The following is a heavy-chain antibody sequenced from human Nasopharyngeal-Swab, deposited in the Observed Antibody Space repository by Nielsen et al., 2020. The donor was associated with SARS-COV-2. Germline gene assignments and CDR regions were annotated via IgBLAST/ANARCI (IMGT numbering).Heavy chain of an antibody. V-gene: IGHV1-18*01. CDR2: ISAYNGNT. D-gene: IGHD3-22*01. Sequence: ASVKVSCKASGYTFTSYGIGWVRQAPGQGLEWMGWISAYNGNTNYAQKLQGRVTMTTDTSTSTAYMELRSLRSDDTAVYYCARDRRGHYYDSSGYYFPFDYWGQGTLVTVSS. CDR1: GYTFTSYG. CDR3: ARDRRGHYYDSSGYYFPFDY. J-gene: IGHJ4*02.